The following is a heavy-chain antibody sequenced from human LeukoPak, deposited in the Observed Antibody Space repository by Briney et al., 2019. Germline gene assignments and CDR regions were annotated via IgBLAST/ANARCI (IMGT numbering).Heavy chain of an antibody. Sequence: SETLSRTGSVYGVSFNGYYWSWLRQPPGKGLEWIGEINHSGSTNYNPSLKSRVTISVDTSKNQFSLKLRSVTAADTVVYYCARLRLKEYDYWSGYSQGAFDVWGQVTMVSVSS. CDR1: GVSFNGYY. CDR2: INHSGST. J-gene: IGHJ3*01. V-gene: IGHV4-34*01. D-gene: IGHD3-3*01. CDR3: ARLRLKEYDYWSGYSQGAFDV.